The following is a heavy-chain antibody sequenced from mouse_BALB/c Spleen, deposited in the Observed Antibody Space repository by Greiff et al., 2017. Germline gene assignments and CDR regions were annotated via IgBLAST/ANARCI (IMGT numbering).Heavy chain of an antibody. Sequence: VQLQQSGPELVKPGASVKISCKATGYTFTDYTMHWVKQSHGKGLEWIGYIYPYNGGTGYNQKFKSKATLTVDNSSSTAYMELRSLTSEDSAVYYYANWDVGYIDVWGAGTTVTVSS. D-gene: IGHD4-1*01. CDR3: ANWDVGYIDV. V-gene: IGHV1S29*02. CDR1: GYTFTDYT. J-gene: IGHJ1*01. CDR2: IYPYNGGT.